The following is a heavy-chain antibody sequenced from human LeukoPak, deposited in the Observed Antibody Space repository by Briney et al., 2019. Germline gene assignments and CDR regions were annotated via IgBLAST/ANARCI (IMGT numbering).Heavy chain of an antibody. CDR1: GASIRSYY. CDR3: ARDTRSYDSSGYYFFDF. D-gene: IGHD3-22*01. Sequence: PSETLSLTCTVSGASIRSYYGNWLRQPPGKGLEWIGYINYSGSTNSNPSLKSRATISMDTSKYHFSLKLSSVTAADTAVYFCARDTRSYDSSGYYFFDFWGQGTRVTVSS. CDR2: INYSGST. J-gene: IGHJ4*02. V-gene: IGHV4-59*01.